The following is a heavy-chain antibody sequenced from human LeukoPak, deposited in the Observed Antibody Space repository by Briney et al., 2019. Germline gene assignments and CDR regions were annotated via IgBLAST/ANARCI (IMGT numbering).Heavy chain of an antibody. CDR1: GGSICSYY. J-gene: IGHJ4*02. V-gene: IGHV4-4*09. CDR2: IYTSGST. D-gene: IGHD6-13*01. Sequence: SETLSLTCTVSGGSICSYYWSWIRQPPGKGLEWIGYIYTSGSTNYNPSLKSRVTISVDTSKNQFSLKLSSVTAADTAVYYCARHEPYSSSWYNWTPRDRGFDYWGRGTLVTVSS. CDR3: ARHEPYSSSWYNWTPRDRGFDY.